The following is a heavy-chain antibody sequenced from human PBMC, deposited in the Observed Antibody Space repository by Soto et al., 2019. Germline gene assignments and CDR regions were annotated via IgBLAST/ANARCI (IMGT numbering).Heavy chain of an antibody. J-gene: IGHJ4*02. CDR3: VKDQDYAVPHFDY. Sequence: PGGSLRLSCSASGFTFSSYAMHWVRQAPGKGLEYVSAISSNGGSTYYADSVKGRFTISRDNSKNTLYLQMSSLRAEDTAAYYCVKDQDYAVPHFDYWGQGXLVTSPQ. CDR2: ISSNGGST. D-gene: IGHD4-17*01. V-gene: IGHV3-64D*06. CDR1: GFTFSSYA.